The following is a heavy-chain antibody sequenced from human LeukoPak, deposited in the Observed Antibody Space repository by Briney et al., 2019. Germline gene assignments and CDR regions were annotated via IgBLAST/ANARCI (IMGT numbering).Heavy chain of an antibody. CDR3: ARERRESITIFGVVNHPFDY. D-gene: IGHD3-3*01. J-gene: IGHJ4*02. CDR2: IIPIFGTA. CDR1: GGTFSSYA. V-gene: IGHV1-69*13. Sequence: SVKVSCKASGGTFSSYAISWARQAPGQGLEWMGGIIPIFGTANYAQKFQGRVRITADESTSTAYMELSSLRSEDTAVYYCARERRESITIFGVVNHPFDYWGQGTLVTVSS.